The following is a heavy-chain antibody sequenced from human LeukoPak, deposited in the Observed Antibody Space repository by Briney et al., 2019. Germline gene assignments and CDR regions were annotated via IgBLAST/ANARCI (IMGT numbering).Heavy chain of an antibody. CDR1: GYTFTSYD. V-gene: IGHV1-8*01. CDR2: MNPNSGNT. D-gene: IGHD3-10*01. Sequence: VSVKVSCKASGYTFTSYDINWVRQATGQGLEWMGWMNPNSGNTGYAQKFQGRVTMTRNTSISTAYMELSSLRSEDTAVYYCASGQNGVWFGEFSFDYWGQGTLVTVSS. CDR3: ASGQNGVWFGEFSFDY. J-gene: IGHJ4*02.